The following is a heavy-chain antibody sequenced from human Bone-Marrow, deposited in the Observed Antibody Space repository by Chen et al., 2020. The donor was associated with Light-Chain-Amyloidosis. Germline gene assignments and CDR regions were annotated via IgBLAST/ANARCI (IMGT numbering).Heavy chain of an antibody. CDR1: GYTFPNYW. CDR2: IYPDDSDA. J-gene: IGHJ4*02. Sequence: SGPEVKKPGESLKISCKGSGYTFPNYWIGWVRQMPGKGLEWMGVIYPDDSDARYSPSVEGXXXXXXXXSXXXXXXXXXXXXXXDTAMYYCARRRDGYNFDYWGQGTLVTVSS. D-gene: IGHD2-21*01. V-gene: IGHV5-51*01. CDR3: ARRRDGYNFDY.